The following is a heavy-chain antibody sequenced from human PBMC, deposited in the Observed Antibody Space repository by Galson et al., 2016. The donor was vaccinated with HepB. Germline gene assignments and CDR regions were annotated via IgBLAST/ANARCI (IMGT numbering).Heavy chain of an antibody. CDR3: ARITNGNTAHDAFDN. V-gene: IGHV4-59*01. J-gene: IGHJ3*02. D-gene: IGHD1-1*01. CDR1: GASISSFY. CDR2: GYYIGST. Sequence: TLSLTCSVSGASISSFYWSWIRQPPGKGLEWIGYGYYIGSTTYNPSLKSRVTISVDTSKNQISLNVTSATAADTAMYYCARITNGNTAHDAFDNWGQGTKVTVSS.